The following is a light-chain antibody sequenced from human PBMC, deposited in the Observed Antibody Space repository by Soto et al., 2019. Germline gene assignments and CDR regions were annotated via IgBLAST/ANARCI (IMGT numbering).Light chain of an antibody. J-gene: IGLJ3*02. CDR3: CSYTDTYTWV. CDR1: SSDVGAYDY. V-gene: IGLV2-11*01. Sequence: QSVLTQPRSVSGSPGQSVTISCTGTSSDVGAYDYVSWYQHHPGKGPKLIIYDVNKGPSGVPDRFSGSKSGNTASLTISGLQTEDEADYYCCSYTDTYTWVFGGGTKVTVL. CDR2: DVN.